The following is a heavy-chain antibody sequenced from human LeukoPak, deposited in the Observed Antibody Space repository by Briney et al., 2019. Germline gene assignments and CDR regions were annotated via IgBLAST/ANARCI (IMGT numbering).Heavy chain of an antibody. Sequence: PGGSLRLYCAASGFTVSSNYMSWVRQAPGKGLEWVSVIYSGGSTYYADSVKGRFIISRDNSKNTLYLQMNSQRADDTAVYYCARDRGYCSGGSCYSADYWGQGTLVTVSS. J-gene: IGHJ4*02. CDR1: GFTVSSNY. D-gene: IGHD2-15*01. CDR3: ARDRGYCSGGSCYSADY. CDR2: IYSGGST. V-gene: IGHV3-66*01.